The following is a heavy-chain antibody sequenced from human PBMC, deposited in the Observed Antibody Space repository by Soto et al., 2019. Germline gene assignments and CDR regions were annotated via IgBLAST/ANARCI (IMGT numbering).Heavy chain of an antibody. CDR1: GFTFSSCA. Sequence: PXXSLRLSFAASGFTFSSCAMCWVLQAPGKGLEWVSDIIDSGGSTYYADAAKGRFTISRDNSKSTLYLQMNSLRPEDTAVYYCGKGRSYYYYYGVDVWGQGTTVTVSS. D-gene: IGHD1-26*01. CDR3: GKGRSYYYYYGVDV. CDR2: IIDSGGST. J-gene: IGHJ6*02. V-gene: IGHV3-23*01.